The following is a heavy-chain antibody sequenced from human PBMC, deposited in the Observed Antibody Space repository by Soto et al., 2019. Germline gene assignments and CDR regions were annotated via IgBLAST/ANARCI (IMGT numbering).Heavy chain of an antibody. CDR2: ITGGGST. CDR3: ARDAVYNDGLWLASD. V-gene: IGHV3-23*01. CDR1: GFNFNYA. J-gene: IGHJ4*02. Sequence: DVQLLESGGGLVQPGGSLRLSCLFSGFNFNYAIIWVGQAPGKGQGWVSGITGGGSTQYAASVKGRFTISRDNSKKTVALQMNSLRVEDTAMYYCARDAVYNDGLWLASDWGQGTQVTVS. D-gene: IGHD2-21*01.